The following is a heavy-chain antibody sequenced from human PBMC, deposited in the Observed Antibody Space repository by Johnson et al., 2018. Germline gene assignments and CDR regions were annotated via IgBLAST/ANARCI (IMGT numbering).Heavy chain of an antibody. V-gene: IGHV3-23*04. CDR2: ISGSGGST. CDR3: AKDKEYYYGSGSMEYFQH. Sequence: VQLVQSGGGLVQPGGSXRLSCAASGFTFSSYAMSWVRQAPGKGLEWVSAISGSGGSTYDADPVKGRFTISRDNSKNTLYLQMNSLRAEDTAVYYCAKDKEYYYGSGSMEYFQHWGQGTLVTVSS. CDR1: GFTFSSYA. D-gene: IGHD3-10*01. J-gene: IGHJ1*01.